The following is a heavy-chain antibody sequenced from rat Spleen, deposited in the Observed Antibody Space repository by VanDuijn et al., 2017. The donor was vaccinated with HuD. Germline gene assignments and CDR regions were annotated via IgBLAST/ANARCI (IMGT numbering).Heavy chain of an antibody. J-gene: IGHJ2*01. CDR3: ARRYYGYGDY. CDR2: INYDSTST. Sequence: EVQLVESGGGLVQPGTSLKLSCAASGFPFSNYGMAWVRQAPTKGLEWVATINYDSTSTHYRDSVKGRFTISRDNAKGTLYLQMGSLRSEDTATYYCARRYYGYGDYWGQGVMVTVSS. V-gene: IGHV5-29*01. CDR1: GFPFSNYG. D-gene: IGHD1-6*01.